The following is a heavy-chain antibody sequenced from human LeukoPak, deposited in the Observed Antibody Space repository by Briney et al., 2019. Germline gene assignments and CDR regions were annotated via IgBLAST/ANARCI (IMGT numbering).Heavy chain of an antibody. CDR2: IYYSGST. D-gene: IGHD6-19*01. J-gene: IGHJ5*02. CDR1: GGSVSSTTYY. CDR3: ASIPVAGTKGGDWFDP. Sequence: SETLSLTCTVSGGSVSSTTYYWSWIRQPPGKGLEWIGSIYYSGSTYYNPSLKSRVTISVDTSKNQFSLKLSSVTAADTAVYYCASIPVAGTKGGDWFDPWGQGTLVTVSS. V-gene: IGHV4-39*01.